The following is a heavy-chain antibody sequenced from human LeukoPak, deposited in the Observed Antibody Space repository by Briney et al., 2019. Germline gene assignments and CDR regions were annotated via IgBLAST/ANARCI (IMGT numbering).Heavy chain of an antibody. CDR3: ARMLTYYYDSTLSGARDDAFDI. D-gene: IGHD3-22*01. Sequence: SETLSLTCTVSGGSISSYYWSWIRQPPGKGLEWIGYIYYSGSTNYNPSLKSRVTISVDTSKNQFSLKLSSVTAADTAVYYCARMLTYYYDSTLSGARDDAFDIWGQGTMVTVSS. CDR2: IYYSGST. J-gene: IGHJ3*02. V-gene: IGHV4-59*01. CDR1: GGSISSYY.